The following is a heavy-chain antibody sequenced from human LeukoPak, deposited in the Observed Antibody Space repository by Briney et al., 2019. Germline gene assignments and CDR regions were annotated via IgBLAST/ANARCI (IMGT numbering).Heavy chain of an antibody. J-gene: IGHJ5*02. CDR3: ARGRVGTALEWDRGYNWFDP. V-gene: IGHV4-31*03. D-gene: IGHD3-3*01. CDR1: GGSISSGGYY. CDR2: IYYSGST. Sequence: PSETLSLTCTVSGGSISSGGYYWSWIRQHPGKGLEWIGYIYYSGSTYYNPSLKSRVTISVDTSKNQFSLKLSSVTAADTAVYYCARGRVGTALEWDRGYNWFDPWGQGTLVTVSS.